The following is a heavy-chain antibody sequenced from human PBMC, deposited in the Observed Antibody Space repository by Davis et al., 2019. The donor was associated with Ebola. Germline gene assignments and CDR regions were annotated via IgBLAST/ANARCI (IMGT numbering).Heavy chain of an antibody. CDR2: ISYDGIDK. Sequence: GESLKISCAASGFTFSLYDVYWVRQAPGKGLEWVALISYDGIDKYYADSVKGRFTISRDNSKNTLYLQMNSLRAEDTAVYYCAKVLTVAGPYYYYYGMDVWGQGTTVTVSS. D-gene: IGHD6-19*01. CDR3: AKVLTVAGPYYYYYGMDV. J-gene: IGHJ6*02. CDR1: GFTFSLYD. V-gene: IGHV3-30*04.